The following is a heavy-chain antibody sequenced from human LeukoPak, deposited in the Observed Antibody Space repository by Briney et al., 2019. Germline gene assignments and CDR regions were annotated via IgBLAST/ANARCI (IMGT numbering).Heavy chain of an antibody. Sequence: TSQTLSLTCTVSGGSISSGSYYWSWIRQPAGKGLEWIGRIYTSGSTNYNPSLKSRVTISVDTSKNQFSLKLSSVTAADTAVYYCARHAWGEDYWGQGTLVTVSS. D-gene: IGHD3-16*01. J-gene: IGHJ4*02. CDR1: GGSISSGSYY. CDR2: IYTSGST. V-gene: IGHV4-61*02. CDR3: ARHAWGEDY.